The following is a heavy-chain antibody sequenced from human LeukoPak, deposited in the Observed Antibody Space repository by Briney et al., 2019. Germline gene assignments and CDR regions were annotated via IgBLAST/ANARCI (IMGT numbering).Heavy chain of an antibody. J-gene: IGHJ4*02. CDR1: GGSFSGYY. CDR3: ARGFDYGGRTVDY. CDR2: INHSGST. Sequence: PSETLSLTCAVYGGSFSGYYWSWIRQPPGKGLEWIGEINHSGSTNYNPSLKSRVTISVDTSKNQFSLKLSSVTAADTAVYYCARGFDYGGRTVDYWGQGTLVIVSS. D-gene: IGHD4-23*01. V-gene: IGHV4-34*01.